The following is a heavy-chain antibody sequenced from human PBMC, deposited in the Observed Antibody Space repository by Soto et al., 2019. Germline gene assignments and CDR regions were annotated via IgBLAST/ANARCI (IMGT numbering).Heavy chain of an antibody. CDR3: ARGVSAGVDY. V-gene: IGHV1-8*02. J-gene: IGHJ4*02. D-gene: IGHD1-26*01. CDR2: MQPSTGRT. Sequence: GASVKVSCKASGYTFTGYYMHWVRQAPGQGLEWVGWMQPSTGRTGYAQKFQGRVTMTRDTSINTAYMELTTLTSDDTAFYYCARGVSAGVDYWGQGTLVTVSS. CDR1: GYTFTGYY.